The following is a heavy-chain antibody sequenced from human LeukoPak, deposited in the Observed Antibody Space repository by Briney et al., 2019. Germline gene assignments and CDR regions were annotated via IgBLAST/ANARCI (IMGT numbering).Heavy chain of an antibody. V-gene: IGHV1-2*02. CDR3: ARGYCSSTSCYTSY. CDR2: INPNSGGT. D-gene: IGHD2-2*02. CDR1: GYTFTGYY. Sequence: GASVKVSCKASGYTFTGYYLHWVRQAPGQGLEWMGWINPNSGGTNYAQKFQGRVTMTRDTSISTAYMELSRLRSDDTAVYYCARGYCSSTSCYTSYWGQGTLVTVSS. J-gene: IGHJ4*02.